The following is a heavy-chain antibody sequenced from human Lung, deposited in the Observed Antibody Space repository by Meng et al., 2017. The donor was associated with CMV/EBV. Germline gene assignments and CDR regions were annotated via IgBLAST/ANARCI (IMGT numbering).Heavy chain of an antibody. D-gene: IGHD3-3*01. Sequence: GGSLRLXCAASGFTFSNYAMHWVRQAPGKGLEWVAIISYDGKTYDRSNKYYADSVKGRFTISRDNSKNTLYLQMSNLRTDDTAVYYCARDRILDFWSGYPRGYYGIDVWGQGTTVTVSS. J-gene: IGHJ6*02. CDR2: ISYDGKTYDRSNK. CDR1: GFTFSNYA. CDR3: ARDRILDFWSGYPRGYYGIDV. V-gene: IGHV3-30-3*01.